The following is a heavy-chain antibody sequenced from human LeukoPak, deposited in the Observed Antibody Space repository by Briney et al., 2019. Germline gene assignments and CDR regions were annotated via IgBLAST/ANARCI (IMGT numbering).Heavy chain of an antibody. J-gene: IGHJ4*02. D-gene: IGHD3-22*01. CDR2: ISSSSSYI. V-gene: IGHV3-21*04. CDR3: AKDGDYYYDSSGYRGRYFDY. Sequence: GGSLRLSCAASGFTFSSYSMNWVRQAPGKGLEWVSSISSSSSYIYYADSVKGRFTISRDNAKNSLYLQMNSLRAEDTALYYCAKDGDYYYDSSGYRGRYFDYWGQGTLVTVSS. CDR1: GFTFSSYS.